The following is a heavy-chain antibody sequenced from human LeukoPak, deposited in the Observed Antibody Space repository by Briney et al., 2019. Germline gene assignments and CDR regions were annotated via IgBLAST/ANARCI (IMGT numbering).Heavy chain of an antibody. CDR2: ISGSGGST. Sequence: GGSLRLSCAAYGFTFSSYAMGWVRQAPGKGLEWVSAISGSGGSTYYADFVKGRFTISRDNSKNTLYLQMNSLRAEDTAVYYCAAQLAARPIDYWGQGTLVTVSS. CDR3: AAQLAARPIDY. D-gene: IGHD6-6*01. V-gene: IGHV3-23*01. J-gene: IGHJ4*02. CDR1: GFTFSSYA.